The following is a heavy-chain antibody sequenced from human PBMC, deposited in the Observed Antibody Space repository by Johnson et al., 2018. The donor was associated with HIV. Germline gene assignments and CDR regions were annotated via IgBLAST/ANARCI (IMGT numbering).Heavy chain of an antibody. CDR2: LSYDGSNK. V-gene: IGHV3-30*18. CDR3: ENGPIKYSRSSRGGAFEI. D-gene: IGHD6-6*01. CDR1: GFTFSGYG. J-gene: IGHJ3*02. Sequence: QVQLVESGGGVVQPGGSLRLSCAASGFTFSGYGMHWVRQAPGKGLEWVAVLSYDGSNKYYADSLQGRFTISRDNSKSTLYLQMNSLRAEDTDVYYCENGPIKYSRSSRGGAFEIWGQGTTVIVSS.